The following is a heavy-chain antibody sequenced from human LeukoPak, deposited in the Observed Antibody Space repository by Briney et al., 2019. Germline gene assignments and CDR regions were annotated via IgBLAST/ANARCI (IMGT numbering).Heavy chain of an antibody. CDR1: GGSFSGYY. Sequence: SETLSLTCAVYGGSFSGYYWSWIRQPPGKGLEWIGEINHSGSTNYNPSLKSRGTISVDTSKNQFSLKLSSVTAADTAVYYCARAVSYWGQGTLVTVSS. CDR3: ARAVSY. D-gene: IGHD3-22*01. J-gene: IGHJ4*02. CDR2: INHSGST. V-gene: IGHV4-34*01.